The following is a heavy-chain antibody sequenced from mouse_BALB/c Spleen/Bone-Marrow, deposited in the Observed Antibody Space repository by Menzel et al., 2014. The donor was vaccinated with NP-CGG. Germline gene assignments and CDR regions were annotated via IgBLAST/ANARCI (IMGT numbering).Heavy chain of an antibody. J-gene: IGHJ3*01. V-gene: IGHV14-3*02. CDR1: GFNIKDTY. CDR2: IDPANGNT. Sequence: EVHLVESGAELVKPGASVKLSCTASGFNIKDTYMHWVKQRPEQGLEWIGRIDPANGNTKYDPKFRGKATITADTSSNTAYLQLSSLTSEDTAVYYCASYYYGSAWFAYWGQGTLVTVSA. CDR3: ASYYYGSAWFAY. D-gene: IGHD1-1*01.